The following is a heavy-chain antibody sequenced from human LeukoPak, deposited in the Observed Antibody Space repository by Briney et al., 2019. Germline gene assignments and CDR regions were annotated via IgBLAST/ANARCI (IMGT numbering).Heavy chain of an antibody. CDR1: GGSFSGYY. CDR2: INHSGST. Sequence: SETLSLTCAVYGGSFSGYYWSWIRQPPGKGLEWIGEINHSGSTNYNPSLKSQVTISVDTSKNQFSLKLSSVTAADTAVYYCARQTGSGLFLPGGQGTLVTVSS. D-gene: IGHD3-10*01. V-gene: IGHV4-34*01. CDR3: ARQTGSGLFLP. J-gene: IGHJ4*02.